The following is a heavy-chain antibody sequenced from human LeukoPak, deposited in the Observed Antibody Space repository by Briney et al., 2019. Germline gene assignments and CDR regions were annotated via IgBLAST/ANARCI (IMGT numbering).Heavy chain of an antibody. V-gene: IGHV1-8*01. CDR2: MNPNSGNT. CDR3: ARVGGIAAAGIYYYYMDV. D-gene: IGHD6-13*01. Sequence: GASVKVSCKASGYTFTSYDINWVRQATGQGLEWMGWMNPNSGNTGYAQKFQGRVTMTRNTSISTAYMELSSLRSEDTAVYYCARVGGIAAAGIYYYYMDVWGKGTTVTISS. J-gene: IGHJ6*03. CDR1: GYTFTSYD.